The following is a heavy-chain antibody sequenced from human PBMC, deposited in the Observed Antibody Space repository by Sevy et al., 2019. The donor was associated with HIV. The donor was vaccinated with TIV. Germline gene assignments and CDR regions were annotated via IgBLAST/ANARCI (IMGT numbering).Heavy chain of an antibody. Sequence: GGSLRLSCAASGFTFSSYAMHWVRQAPGKGLEWVAVISYDGSNKYYAHSVKGRFTISRDNSKNTLYLQMNSLRAEDTAVYNCARGVIAAAGGWFDPWGQGTLVTVSS. V-gene: IGHV3-30-3*01. D-gene: IGHD6-13*01. CDR1: GFTFSSYA. CDR2: ISYDGSNK. CDR3: ARGVIAAAGGWFDP. J-gene: IGHJ5*02.